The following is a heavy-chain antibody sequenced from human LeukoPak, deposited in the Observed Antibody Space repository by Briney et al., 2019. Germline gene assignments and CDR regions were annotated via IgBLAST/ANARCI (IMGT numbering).Heavy chain of an antibody. D-gene: IGHD3-22*01. CDR3: AREHYDSSGGGYFDY. Sequence: GGSLRLSCAASGFTFSSYWMHWVRQAPGKGLVWVSRINSAGRSSNYADSVKGRFTISRDNAKNTLYLQMNSLRAEDTAMYYCAREHYDSSGGGYFDYWGQGTLVTVSS. CDR1: GFTFSSYW. V-gene: IGHV3-74*01. CDR2: INSAGRSS. J-gene: IGHJ4*02.